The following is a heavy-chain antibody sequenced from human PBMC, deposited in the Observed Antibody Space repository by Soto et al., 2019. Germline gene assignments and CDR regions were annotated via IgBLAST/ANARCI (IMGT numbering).Heavy chain of an antibody. CDR1: GYSFTSYW. CDR2: IYPGDSDT. CDR3: ARLPQSSADYYYYYMDV. J-gene: IGHJ6*03. V-gene: IGHV5-51*01. Sequence: GESLKISCKGSGYSFTSYWIGWVRQMPGKGLEWMGIIYPGDSDTRYSPSFQGQVTISADKSISTAYLQWSSLKASDTAMYYCARLPQSSADYYYYYMDVWGKGTTVTVSS.